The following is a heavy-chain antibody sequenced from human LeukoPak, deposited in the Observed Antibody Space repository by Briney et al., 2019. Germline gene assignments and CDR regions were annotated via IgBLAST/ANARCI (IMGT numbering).Heavy chain of an antibody. V-gene: IGHV3-30*10. CDR3: ARQASTLSYFFTFMDV. CDR2: ISHDAKAT. D-gene: IGHD2/OR15-2a*01. CDR1: RFAFSRHP. J-gene: IGHJ6*03. Sequence: PGGSLRLSCAASRFAFSRHPMHWVRQSPGKGLEWVSTISHDAKATYYTDSVRGRFTISRDNAENTLSLQMNSLRVEDTALYYCARQASTLSYFFTFMDVWGTGATVIVSS.